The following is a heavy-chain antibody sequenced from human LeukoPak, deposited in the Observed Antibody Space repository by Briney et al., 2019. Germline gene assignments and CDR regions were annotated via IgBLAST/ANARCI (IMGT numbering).Heavy chain of an antibody. J-gene: IGHJ1*01. Sequence: AGGSLRLSCAASGFTFSSYSMNRVRQAPGKGLEWVSSISSSSSYIYYADSVKGRFTISRDNAKNSLYLQMNSLRAEDTAVYYCARDVTHSSSWYERDFQHWGQGTLVTVSS. CDR2: ISSSSSYI. CDR3: ARDVTHSSSWYERDFQH. D-gene: IGHD6-13*01. V-gene: IGHV3-21*01. CDR1: GFTFSSYS.